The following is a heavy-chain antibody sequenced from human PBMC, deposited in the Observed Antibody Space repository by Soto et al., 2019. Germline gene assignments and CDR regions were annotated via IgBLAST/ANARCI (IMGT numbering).Heavy chain of an antibody. V-gene: IGHV3-49*03. J-gene: IGHJ6*02. Sequence: GGSLRLSCTASGFTFGDYAMSWFRQAPGKGLEWVGFIRSKAYGGTTEYAASVKGRFTISRDDSKSIAYLQMNSLKTEDTAVYYCTRWVDSSGYRAIYYYYGMDVWGQGTTVTVSS. D-gene: IGHD3-22*01. CDR2: IRSKAYGGTT. CDR3: TRWVDSSGYRAIYYYYGMDV. CDR1: GFTFGDYA.